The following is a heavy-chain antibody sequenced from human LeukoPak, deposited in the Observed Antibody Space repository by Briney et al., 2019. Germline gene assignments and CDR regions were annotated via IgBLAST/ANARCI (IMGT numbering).Heavy chain of an antibody. CDR1: GFTFRSHA. CDR2: ICENGGTT. V-gene: IGHV3-23*01. D-gene: IGHD4-11*01. CDR3: LRDEYRAWGS. Sequence: GGSLRLSCVGSGFTFRSHAMSWVRQAPEKGLEFVSGICENGGTTYYADSVKGRFTISRDNAQNSLYLQMNNLRPEDTAVYYCLRDEYRAWGSWGQGTLVTVSS. J-gene: IGHJ5*02.